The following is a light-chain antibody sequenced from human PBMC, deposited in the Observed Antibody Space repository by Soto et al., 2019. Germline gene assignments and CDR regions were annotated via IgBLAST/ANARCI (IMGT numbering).Light chain of an antibody. CDR2: DAS. V-gene: IGKV1-5*01. CDR3: HQYNTYSWT. CDR1: QSISSW. Sequence: DIQMTQSPSTLSASVGDRVTITCRASQSISSWLAWYRQTPGKAPSLLIYDASSLESGVPSRLSGSGSGTEFTLTISSLQPDDFATYFCHQYNTYSWTFGQGTKVDIX. J-gene: IGKJ1*01.